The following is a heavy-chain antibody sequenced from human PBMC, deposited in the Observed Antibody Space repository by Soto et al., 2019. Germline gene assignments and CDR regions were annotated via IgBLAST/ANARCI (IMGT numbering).Heavy chain of an antibody. CDR1: GGSISSSSYY. D-gene: IGHD2-15*01. V-gene: IGHV4-39*07. Sequence: SETLSLTCTVSGGSISSSSYYWGWIRQPPGKGLEWIGSIYYSGSTYYNPSLKSRVTISVDTSKNQFSLNLSSVTAADTAVYYCAREPGYCSGGSCYFDAFDIWGQGTMVTVSS. J-gene: IGHJ3*02. CDR3: AREPGYCSGGSCYFDAFDI. CDR2: IYYSGST.